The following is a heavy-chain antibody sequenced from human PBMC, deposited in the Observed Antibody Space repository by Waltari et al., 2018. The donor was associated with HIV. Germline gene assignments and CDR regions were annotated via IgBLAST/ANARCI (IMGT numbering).Heavy chain of an antibody. D-gene: IGHD3-22*01. CDR1: GIAIDDYA. CDR3: AKDHGGYWRRDDIYFDV. V-gene: IGHV3-9*01. Sequence: EVQLVDSGGGLVQPGSSLRPSCAGSGIAIDDYAMPWVRERPGKGLEGVSASSYNSGSAAYADSATGRFTVSRDNSKNSVYLQMDSLRPEDTAFYVCAKDHGGYWRRDDIYFDVWGRGTKVTVSS. CDR2: SSYNSGSA. J-gene: IGHJ3*01.